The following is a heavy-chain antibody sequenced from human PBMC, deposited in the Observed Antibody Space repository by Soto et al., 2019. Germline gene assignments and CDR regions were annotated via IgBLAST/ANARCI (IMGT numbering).Heavy chain of an antibody. D-gene: IGHD5-18*01. J-gene: IGHJ4*02. V-gene: IGHV3-30-3*01. CDR1: GFTCGSYA. CDR3: ARDSSVYSYGYDLDY. Sequence: QVQLVESGGGVVQPGRCLRLSWAASGFTCGSYAMHWVRQAPGKGLEWVAVISYDGSNKYYADSVKGRFTISRDNSKNTLYLQMNSLRAEDTAVYYCARDSSVYSYGYDLDYWGQGTLVTVSS. CDR2: ISYDGSNK.